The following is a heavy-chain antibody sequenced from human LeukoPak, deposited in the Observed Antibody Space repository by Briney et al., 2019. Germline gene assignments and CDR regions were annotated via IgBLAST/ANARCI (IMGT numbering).Heavy chain of an antibody. D-gene: IGHD3-10*01. Sequence: SETLSLTCTVSGGSISRYYWSWIRQPAGKGLEWIGRFYTSGSTNYNPSLKSRVTMSVDTSKNQFSLKLSSVTAADTAVYYCARAGERITMVSGSWYYGMDVWGQGTTVTVSS. V-gene: IGHV4-4*07. J-gene: IGHJ6*02. CDR3: ARAGERITMVSGSWYYGMDV. CDR2: FYTSGST. CDR1: GGSISRYY.